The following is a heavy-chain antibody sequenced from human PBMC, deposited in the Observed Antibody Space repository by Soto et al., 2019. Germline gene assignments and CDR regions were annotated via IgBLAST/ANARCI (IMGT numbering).Heavy chain of an antibody. V-gene: IGHV3-30*18. CDR1: GFIFSSYA. CDR2: ISYDGTNK. Sequence: QVQLMESGGGVVQPGRSLRLSCAASGFIFSSYAMHWVRQYPGKGLEWVAVISYDGTNKYYADSVKGRFTISRDNSKNTLYLQMNTLRIEDTAVYHCAKWSGSGSFYNTPFASWGQGTLVSVSS. J-gene: IGHJ4*02. CDR3: AKWSGSGSFYNTPFAS. D-gene: IGHD3-10*01.